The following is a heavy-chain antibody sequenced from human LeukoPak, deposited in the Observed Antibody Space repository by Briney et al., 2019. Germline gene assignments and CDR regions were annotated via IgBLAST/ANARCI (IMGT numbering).Heavy chain of an antibody. CDR1: GFTFSSYA. V-gene: IGHV3-30-3*01. CDR2: ISYDGSNK. Sequence: GRSLRLSCAASGFTFSSYAMHWVRQAPGKGLEWEAVISYDGSNKYYADSVKGRLTISRDNSKNTLYLQMNSLRVEDTAVYYCARGAKRDYFDYWGQGTLVTVSS. D-gene: IGHD5-24*01. CDR3: ARGAKRDYFDY. J-gene: IGHJ4*02.